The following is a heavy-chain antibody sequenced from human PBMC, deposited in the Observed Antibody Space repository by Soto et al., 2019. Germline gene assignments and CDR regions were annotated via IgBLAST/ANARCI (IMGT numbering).Heavy chain of an antibody. CDR3: ARDSSPGVRGGKDYYGRDV. J-gene: IGHJ6*02. D-gene: IGHD3-10*01. Sequence: GGSLRLSCAASGFTFSDYYMSWIRQAPGKGLEWVSYISSSGSTIYYADSVKGRFTISRDNAKNSLYLQMNRLRAEDTAVYYCARDSSPGVRGGKDYYGRDVWGQGTTGTVSS. CDR2: ISSSGSTI. CDR1: GFTFSDYY. V-gene: IGHV3-11*01.